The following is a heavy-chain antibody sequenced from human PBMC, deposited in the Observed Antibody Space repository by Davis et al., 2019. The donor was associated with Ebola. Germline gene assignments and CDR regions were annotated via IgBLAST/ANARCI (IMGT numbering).Heavy chain of an antibody. CDR3: ATLTWDS. D-gene: IGHD3-9*01. CDR1: GFTFSSYG. Sequence: PGGSLRLSCAASGFTFSSYGVNWVRQAPGKGLEWVSYISSTSDTKHYADSVEGRFSISRDNAKNSLYLQMNSLTDEDTAVYYCATLTWDSWGQGTLVTVSS. J-gene: IGHJ4*02. CDR2: ISSTSDTK. V-gene: IGHV3-48*02.